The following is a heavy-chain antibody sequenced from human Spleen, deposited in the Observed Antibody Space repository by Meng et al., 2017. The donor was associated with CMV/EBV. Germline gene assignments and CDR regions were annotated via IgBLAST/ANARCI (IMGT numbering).Heavy chain of an antibody. Sequence: LTCAVYGGSFSGYYWNWIRQPPGKGLEWIGEIYHSGSTNYNPSLKSRVTISVDKFKNQFSLKLGSVTAEDTAVYYCARGYSGTYRADYWGQGTLVTVSS. CDR2: IYHSGST. CDR3: ARGYSGTYRADY. V-gene: IGHV4-34*01. D-gene: IGHD1-26*01. CDR1: GGSFSGYY. J-gene: IGHJ4*02.